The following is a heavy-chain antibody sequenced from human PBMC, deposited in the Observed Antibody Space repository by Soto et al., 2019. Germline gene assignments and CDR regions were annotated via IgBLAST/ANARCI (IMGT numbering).Heavy chain of an antibody. CDR3: ARDIDY. CDR1: GFTFSRYS. J-gene: IGHJ4*02. Sequence: PGGSLRLSCAASGFTFSRYSMNWVRQAPGKGLEWVSTIYADGRTYYADSVKGRFTMSRDDVKNTLFLQMNSLRVEDTAVYYCARDIDYCGQGTLVTVSS. V-gene: IGHV3-66*01. CDR2: IYADGRT.